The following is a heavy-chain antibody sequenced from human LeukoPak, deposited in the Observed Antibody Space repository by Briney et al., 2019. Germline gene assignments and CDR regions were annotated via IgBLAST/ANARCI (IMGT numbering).Heavy chain of an antibody. D-gene: IGHD4-23*01. V-gene: IGHV3-30*18. J-gene: IGHJ6*02. CDR2: ISYDGSNK. CDR1: GFTFSSYG. CDR3: AKDQGDGGNSLPGYYYYGMDV. Sequence: GRSLRLSCAASGFTFSSYGMHWVRQAPGKGLEWVAVISYDGSNKYYADSVKGRFTISRDNSKNTLYLQMNSLRAEDTAVYYCAKDQGDGGNSLPGYYYYGMDVWGQGTTVTVSS.